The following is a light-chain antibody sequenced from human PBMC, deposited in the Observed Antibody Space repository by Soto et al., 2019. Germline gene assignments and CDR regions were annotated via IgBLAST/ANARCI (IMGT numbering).Light chain of an antibody. V-gene: IGLV2-23*02. Sequence: QSVLTQPASVSGSPGQSITISCTGTSSDVGSYNLVSWYQQLPGKAPKLIIYEVNERPSGISNRFSGSKSGNTASLTISGLQAEDEADYYCCSYAGSSILVFGGGTKVTVL. CDR1: SSDVGSYNL. CDR2: EVN. J-gene: IGLJ3*02. CDR3: CSYAGSSILV.